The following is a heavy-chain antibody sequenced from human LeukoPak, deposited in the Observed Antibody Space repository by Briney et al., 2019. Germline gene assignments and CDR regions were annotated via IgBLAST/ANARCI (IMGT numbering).Heavy chain of an antibody. J-gene: IGHJ5*02. Sequence: SQTLSLTCAISGDSVSSNSASWNWIRQSPSRGLEWLGRTYYRSKWYNDYATSVKNRINIKPDISKNQFSLQLHSLTPEATAVYYCAREFSGDYTPHWFDPWGQGTLVTVSS. CDR1: GDSVSSNSAS. D-gene: IGHD4-17*01. CDR2: TYYRSKWYN. V-gene: IGHV6-1*01. CDR3: AREFSGDYTPHWFDP.